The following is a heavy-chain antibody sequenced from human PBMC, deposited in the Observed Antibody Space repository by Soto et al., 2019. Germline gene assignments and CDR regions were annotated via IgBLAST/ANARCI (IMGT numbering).Heavy chain of an antibody. CDR3: ARGGIAAAAAPWKSLYYYYYYMDV. Sequence: SETLSLTCTVSGGSISSYYWSWIRQPPGKGLEWIGYIYYSGSTNYNPSLKSRVTISVDTSKNQFSLKLSSVTAADTAVYYCARGGIAAAAAPWKSLYYYYYYMDVWGKGTTVTVSS. J-gene: IGHJ6*03. V-gene: IGHV4-59*08. CDR1: GGSISSYY. CDR2: IYYSGST. D-gene: IGHD6-13*01.